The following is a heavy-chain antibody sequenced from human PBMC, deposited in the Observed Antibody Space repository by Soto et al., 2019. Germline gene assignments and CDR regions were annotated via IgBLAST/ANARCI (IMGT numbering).Heavy chain of an antibody. J-gene: IGHJ4*02. D-gene: IGHD3-10*01. CDR2: IYYSGST. CDR3: ARRGNYYGSGSYYETYFDY. CDR1: GGSFSGYY. V-gene: IGHV4-39*01. Sequence: SETLSLTCSIAGGSFSGYYWGWILKPPGKGLEWIGSIYYSGSTYYNPSLKSRVTISVDTSKNQFSLKLSSVTAADTAVYYCARRGNYYGSGSYYETYFDYWGQGTLVTVSS.